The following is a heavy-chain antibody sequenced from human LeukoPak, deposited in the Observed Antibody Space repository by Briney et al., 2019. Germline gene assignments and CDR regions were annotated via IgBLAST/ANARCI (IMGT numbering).Heavy chain of an antibody. CDR2: ISSSSSYI. CDR3: ARDNTAMANDAFDI. CDR1: GFTFSSYS. D-gene: IGHD5-18*01. V-gene: IGHV3-21*01. J-gene: IGHJ3*02. Sequence: PGGSLRLSCAASGFTFSSYSMNWVRQAPGKGLEWVSSISSSSSYICYADSVKGRFTISRDNAKNSLYLQMNSLRAEDTAVYYCARDNTAMANDAFDIWGQGTMVTVSS.